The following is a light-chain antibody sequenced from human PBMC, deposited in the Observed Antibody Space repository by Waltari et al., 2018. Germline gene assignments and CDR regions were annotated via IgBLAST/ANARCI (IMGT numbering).Light chain of an antibody. CDR3: QQYGSWPLT. V-gene: IGKV3-15*01. Sequence: ETVLTQSPVTLSVSPGERVALSCRARQGVRGFLAWYQQKPGQAPRLLVYDMSTRATGIPARFSGSGSETEFTLTISGLQSEDFAVYYCQQYGSWPLTFGGGTKVDLK. CDR2: DMS. CDR1: QGVRGF. J-gene: IGKJ4*01.